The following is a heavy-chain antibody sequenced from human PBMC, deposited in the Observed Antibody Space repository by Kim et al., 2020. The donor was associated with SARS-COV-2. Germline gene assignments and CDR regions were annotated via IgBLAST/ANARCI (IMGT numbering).Heavy chain of an antibody. J-gene: IGHJ3*02. D-gene: IGHD3-10*01. V-gene: IGHV1-46*01. CDR1: GYTFTDHHVNYY. CDR3: VLGNQATNNYNSGVYAFDI. CDR2: IHPSGGST. Sequence: ASVKVSCKASGYTFTDHHVNYYMHWVRQAPGQGLEWMGIIHPSGGSTTYAQKLQGRVAMTRDTSTNTVYMELISLRSDDTALYYCVLGNQATNNYNSGVYAFDIWGQGTMVTVSS.